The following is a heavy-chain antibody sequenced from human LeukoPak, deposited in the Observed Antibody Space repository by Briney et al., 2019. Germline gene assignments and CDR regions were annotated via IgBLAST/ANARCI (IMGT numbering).Heavy chain of an antibody. V-gene: IGHV3-23*01. CDR2: IRNSDGMT. CDR3: AKGRGWEASYYYYYMDV. J-gene: IGHJ6*03. CDR1: GFSINTYT. Sequence: PGQSLRLSCDASGFSINTYTMYWVRQAPGQGLEWVSGIRNSDGMTYYADSVKGRFTISRDNSKNTLYLQMNSLRAEDTAVYYCAKGRGWEASYYYYYMDVWGKGTTVTISS. D-gene: IGHD1-26*01.